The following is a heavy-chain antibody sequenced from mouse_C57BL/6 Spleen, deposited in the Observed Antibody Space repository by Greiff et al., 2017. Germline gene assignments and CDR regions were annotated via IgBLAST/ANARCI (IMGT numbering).Heavy chain of an antibody. V-gene: IGHV1-47*01. Sequence: QVQLQQSGAEQVKPGASVKMSCKASGYTFTTYPIEWMKQNHGKSLEWIGNFHPYNDDTKYNEKFKGKATLTVEKSSSTVYLELSRLTSDDSAVYYCARRRYYYGSSYGYFDVWGTGTTVTVSS. J-gene: IGHJ1*03. CDR3: ARRRYYYGSSYGYFDV. D-gene: IGHD1-1*01. CDR2: FHPYNDDT. CDR1: GYTFTTYP.